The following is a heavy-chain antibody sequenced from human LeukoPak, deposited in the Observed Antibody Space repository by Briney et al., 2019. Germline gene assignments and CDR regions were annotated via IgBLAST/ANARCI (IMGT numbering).Heavy chain of an antibody. D-gene: IGHD3-16*02. CDR3: ARGYISPRMNWPDP. J-gene: IGHJ5*02. V-gene: IGHV3-7*05. Sequence: GGSLRLSCAASGFTFSNAWMSWVRQAPGKGLEWVANIKQDGSEKYYVDSLKGRFTISRDNAKNSLYLQMNSLRAEDTAVYYCARGYISPRMNWPDPWGQGPLVTVSS. CDR1: GFTFSNAW. CDR2: IKQDGSEK.